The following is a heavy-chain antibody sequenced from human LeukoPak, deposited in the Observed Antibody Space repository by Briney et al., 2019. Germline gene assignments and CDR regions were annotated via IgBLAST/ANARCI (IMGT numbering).Heavy chain of an antibody. Sequence: GASVTVSCKASGYTFTGYYMHWVRQATGQGLEWMGWLDPNSGNTGYTQKFQGRVTMTRNTSISTAYMELSSLRSEDTAVYYCARWASGWFPFDYWGQGTLVTVSS. CDR3: ARWASGWFPFDY. CDR1: GYTFTGYY. D-gene: IGHD3-10*01. CDR2: LDPNSGNT. V-gene: IGHV1-8*02. J-gene: IGHJ4*02.